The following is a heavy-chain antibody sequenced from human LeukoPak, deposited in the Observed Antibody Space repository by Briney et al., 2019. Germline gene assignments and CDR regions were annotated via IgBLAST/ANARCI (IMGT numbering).Heavy chain of an antibody. D-gene: IGHD6-13*01. CDR3: AKGGEVSSWYKRLKLYFDS. J-gene: IGHJ4*02. V-gene: IGHV3-30*04. CDR1: GFTFTNYA. Sequence: GRSLRLSCAASGFTFTNYAMHLVRQAPGKGLEWVAVISYDGSYKDYADSVKGRFTISRDNSKNTLYLQMSSLRLEDTAVYYCAKGGEVSSWYKRLKLYFDSWSRGTLVTVSS. CDR2: ISYDGSYK.